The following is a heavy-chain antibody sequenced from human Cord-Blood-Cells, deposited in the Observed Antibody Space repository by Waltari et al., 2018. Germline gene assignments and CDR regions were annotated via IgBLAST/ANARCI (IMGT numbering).Heavy chain of an antibody. Sequence: QVQLQESGPGLVKPSETLSLTCTVSGYSISRGYYWGWIRQPPGKGLEWIGSIYHSGSTYYNPSLKSRVTISVDTSKNQFSLKLSSVTAADTAVYYCARLNGWNAFDIWGQGTMVTVSS. CDR2: IYHSGST. CDR3: ARLNGWNAFDI. V-gene: IGHV4-38-2*02. J-gene: IGHJ3*02. D-gene: IGHD3-3*01. CDR1: GYSISRGYY.